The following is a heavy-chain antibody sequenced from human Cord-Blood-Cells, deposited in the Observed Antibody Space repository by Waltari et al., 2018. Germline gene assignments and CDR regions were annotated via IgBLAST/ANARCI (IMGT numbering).Heavy chain of an antibody. CDR3: ARDIVGANDAFDI. J-gene: IGHJ3*02. Sequence: QVQLQQWGAGLLKPSETLSLTCGVHGGSFSGYYWSWVRQPPGKGLEWIGEINHSGSTNYNPSLKSRVTISVDTSKNQFSLKLSSVTAADTAVYYCARDIVGANDAFDIWGQGTMVTVSS. CDR1: GGSFSGYY. CDR2: INHSGST. D-gene: IGHD1-26*01. V-gene: IGHV4-34*01.